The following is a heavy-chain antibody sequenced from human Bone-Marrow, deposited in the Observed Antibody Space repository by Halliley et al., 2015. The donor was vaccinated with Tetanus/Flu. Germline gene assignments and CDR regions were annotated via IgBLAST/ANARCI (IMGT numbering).Heavy chain of an antibody. CDR2: IYYRGST. CDR3: ARVIPAARYFDY. V-gene: IGHV4-31*02. J-gene: IGHJ4*02. Sequence: GLGWIGSIYYRGSTIYNPSLKSRLTMSVDTSKNQFSLNLSSVTAADTAIYYCARVIPAARYFDYWGQGAKVTVSS. D-gene: IGHD2-21*01.